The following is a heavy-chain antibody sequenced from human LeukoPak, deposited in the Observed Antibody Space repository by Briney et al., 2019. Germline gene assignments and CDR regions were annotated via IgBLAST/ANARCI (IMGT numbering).Heavy chain of an antibody. CDR3: ARGNWYFDL. J-gene: IGHJ2*01. CDR1: GFTFSSYE. CDR2: IGSSGSPI. V-gene: IGHV3-48*03. Sequence: QPGGSLRLSCAASGFTFSSYEMNWVRQAPGKGLEWVSYIGSSGSPIYYADSVKGRFTISRDNAKNSLYLQVNSLRADDTAVYFCARGNWYFDLWGRGTLVTVSS.